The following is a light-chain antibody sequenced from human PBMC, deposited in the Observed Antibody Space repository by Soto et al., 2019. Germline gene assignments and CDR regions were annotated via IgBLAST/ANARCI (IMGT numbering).Light chain of an antibody. CDR2: GTS. CDR3: QQYGRSPRT. J-gene: IGKJ1*01. Sequence: EIVLTQSPGTLSLSPGERATLSCRASQNVGSRHLAWYQQKPGQAPRLLIYGTSNRATGIRDSFSGSGSGTDFSLTISSLEPGDLAVYYCQQYGRSPRTFGQGTKVEIK. V-gene: IGKV3-20*01. CDR1: QNVGSRH.